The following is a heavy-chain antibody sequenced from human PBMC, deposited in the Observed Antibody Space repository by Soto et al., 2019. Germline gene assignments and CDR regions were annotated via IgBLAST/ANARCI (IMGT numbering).Heavy chain of an antibody. CDR1: GYTFTSYA. V-gene: IGHV1-3*05. D-gene: IGHD2-15*01. CDR2: INAGNGNT. Sequence: QVQLVQSGAEEKKPGASVKVSCKASGYTFTSYAMHWVRQAPGQRLEWMGWINAGNGNTKYSQKFQGRVTITRDTSASTAYMELSSLRSEDTAVYYCASSYCSGGSCSDYYYGMDVWGQGTTVTVSS. J-gene: IGHJ6*02. CDR3: ASSYCSGGSCSDYYYGMDV.